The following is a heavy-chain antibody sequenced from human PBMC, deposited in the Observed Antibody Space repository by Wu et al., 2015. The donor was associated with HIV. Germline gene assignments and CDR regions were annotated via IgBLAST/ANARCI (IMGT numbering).Heavy chain of an antibody. Sequence: QLMQSGAEVKKPGASVKVSCKASGYTFTSYGISWVRQAPGQGLEWMGWISTYNGNTNYAQKFQGRVTMTRDTSISTAYMELSRLRSDDTAVYYCARGIGRPTGNWFDPWGQGTLVTVSS. CDR2: ISTYNGNT. CDR1: GYTFTSYG. V-gene: IGHV1-18*01. J-gene: IGHJ5*02. CDR3: ARGIGRPTGNWFDP. D-gene: IGHD1-26*01.